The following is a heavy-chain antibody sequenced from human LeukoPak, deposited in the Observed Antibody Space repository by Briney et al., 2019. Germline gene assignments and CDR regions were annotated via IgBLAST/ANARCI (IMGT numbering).Heavy chain of an antibody. CDR2: IYYSGST. CDR1: GGSISSCGYY. CDR3: ARGPGVARYHSGWFDP. J-gene: IGHJ5*02. Sequence: PSETLSLTCTVSGGSISSCGYYWSWIRQHPGKGLEWIGYIYYSGSTYYNPSLKSRVTISVDTSKNQFSLKLSSVTAADTAVYYCARGPGVARYHSGWFDPWGQGTLVTVSS. D-gene: IGHD1-1*01. V-gene: IGHV4-31*03.